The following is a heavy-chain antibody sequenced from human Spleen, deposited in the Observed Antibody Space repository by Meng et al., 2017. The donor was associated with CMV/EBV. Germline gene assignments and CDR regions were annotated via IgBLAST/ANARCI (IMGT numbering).Heavy chain of an antibody. J-gene: IGHJ6*02. CDR2: IYPGDSDT. CDR1: GYSFTNYW. D-gene: IGHD2/OR15-2a*01. CDR3: TRRNTWRGGMDV. V-gene: IGHV5-51*01. Sequence: KVSCKGSGYSFTNYWIGWVRQMPGKGLEWMGIIYPGDSDTRYSPSFQGQVTISADKSISSAYLQWSSLKASDTAIYYCTRRNTWRGGMDVWGQGTTVTVSS.